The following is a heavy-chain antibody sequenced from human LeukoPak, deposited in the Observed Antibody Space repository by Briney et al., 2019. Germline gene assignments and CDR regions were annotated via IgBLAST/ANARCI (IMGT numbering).Heavy chain of an antibody. V-gene: IGHV1-69*05. J-gene: IGHJ5*02. CDR2: IIPIFGTA. CDR3: AGEYGSGSYFGYNWFDP. Sequence: SVKVSCKASGYTFTNYGISWVRQAPGQGLEWMGGIIPIFGTANYAQKFQGRVTITTDESTSTAYMELSSLRSEDTAVYYCAGEYGSGSYFGYNWFDPWGQGTLVTVSS. CDR1: GYTFTNYG. D-gene: IGHD3-10*01.